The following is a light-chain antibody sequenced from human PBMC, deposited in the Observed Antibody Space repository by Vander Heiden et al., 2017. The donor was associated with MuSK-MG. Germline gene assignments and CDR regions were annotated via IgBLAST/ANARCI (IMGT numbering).Light chain of an antibody. CDR2: AAS. CDR3: QQSYTTPIFT. J-gene: IGKJ3*01. CDR1: ENINNY. V-gene: IGKV1-39*01. Sequence: IQMTQSPLSLSASVGDRVTLTCRASENINNYLNWYQQRPGKAPKLLIFAASRLESGVPSRFSGSGSGTDFTLTITSLQPEDFATYYCQQSYTTPIFTFGPGTKVDIK.